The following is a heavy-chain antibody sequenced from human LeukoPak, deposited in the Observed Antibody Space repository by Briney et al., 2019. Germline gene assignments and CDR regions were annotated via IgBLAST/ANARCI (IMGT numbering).Heavy chain of an antibody. CDR1: GASISSYY. J-gene: IGHJ4*02. CDR2: IFYSGSI. D-gene: IGHD5-12*01. Sequence: PSETLSLTCTVPGASISSYYWSWIRQPPGRGLEWIGYIFYSGSINYNPSLKSRLTISLDTSKNQFSLHLNSVTAADTAVYYCAGDKSGYAGFGYWGQGTLVTVSS. V-gene: IGHV4-59*01. CDR3: AGDKSGYAGFGY.